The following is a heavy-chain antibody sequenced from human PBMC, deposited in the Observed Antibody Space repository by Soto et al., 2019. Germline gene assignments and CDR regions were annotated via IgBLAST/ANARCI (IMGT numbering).Heavy chain of an antibody. CDR1: GFSLSNARMG. CDR3: ARIQVAYCGGDCYSLDY. V-gene: IGHV2-26*01. CDR2: IFSNDEK. J-gene: IGHJ4*02. Sequence: QVTLKESGPVLVQPTEPLTLTCTVSGFSLSNARMGVSWIRQPPGKALEWLAHIFSNDEKSYSTSLKSRLTISKDTSKSQVVLTMTNMDPVDTATYYCARIQVAYCGGDCYSLDYWGQGTLVTVSS. D-gene: IGHD2-21*02.